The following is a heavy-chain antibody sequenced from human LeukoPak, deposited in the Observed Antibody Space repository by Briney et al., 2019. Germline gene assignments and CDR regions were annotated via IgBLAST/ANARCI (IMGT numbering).Heavy chain of an antibody. CDR2: ISGSDGST. CDR3: ARAAGVYYDSSGYYRDAFDI. CDR1: GFTFSSYA. J-gene: IGHJ3*02. Sequence: GGSLRLSCAASGFTFSSYAMSWVRQAPGKGLEWVSAISGSDGSTYYADSVKGRFTISRDNSKNTLYLQMNSLRAEDTAVYYCARAAGVYYDSSGYYRDAFDIWGQGTIVTVSS. V-gene: IGHV3-23*01. D-gene: IGHD3-22*01.